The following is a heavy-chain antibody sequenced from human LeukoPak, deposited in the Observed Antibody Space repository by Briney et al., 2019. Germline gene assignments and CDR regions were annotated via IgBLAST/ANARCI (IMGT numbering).Heavy chain of an antibody. Sequence: SQTLSLTCTVSGGSISSGGYYWSWIRQHPGKGLEWIGYIYYSGSTYYNPSLKSRVTISVDTSKNQFSLKLSSVTAADTAVYYCARVHYGGNYYFDYWGQGTLVTVSS. CDR3: ARVHYGGNYYFDY. D-gene: IGHD4-23*01. CDR2: IYYSGST. V-gene: IGHV4-31*03. J-gene: IGHJ4*02. CDR1: GGSISSGGYY.